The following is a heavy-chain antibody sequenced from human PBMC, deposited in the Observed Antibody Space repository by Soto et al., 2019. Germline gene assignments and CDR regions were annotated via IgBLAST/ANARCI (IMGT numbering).Heavy chain of an antibody. CDR1: GFTFSDYY. J-gene: IGHJ5*02. V-gene: IGHV3-11*01. CDR3: ARGFHLGDLSSSAYNWFDP. Sequence: QVQLVESGGGLVKPGGSLRLSCAVSGFTFSDYYMSWIRQAPGKGLEWVSYISSSGTTIYYAGSAKGRFTISSDNAKNSLYLQMNSLRADDTAVYYCARGFHLGDLSSSAYNWFDPWGQGTLVTVSS. D-gene: IGHD3-16*02. CDR2: ISSSGTTI.